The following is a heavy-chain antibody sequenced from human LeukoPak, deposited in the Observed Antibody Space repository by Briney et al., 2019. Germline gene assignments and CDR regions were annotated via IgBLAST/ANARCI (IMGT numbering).Heavy chain of an antibody. Sequence: ASVKVSCKASGYTFTSYYLHWVRQAPGQGLEWMGIINPSGGSTSYAQKFQGRVTMTRDMSTSTVYMELSSLRSEDPAVYYCARDRVREMATITDYWGQGTLVTVSS. CDR2: INPSGGST. CDR3: ARDRVREMATITDY. CDR1: GYTFTSYY. J-gene: IGHJ4*02. V-gene: IGHV1-46*01. D-gene: IGHD5-24*01.